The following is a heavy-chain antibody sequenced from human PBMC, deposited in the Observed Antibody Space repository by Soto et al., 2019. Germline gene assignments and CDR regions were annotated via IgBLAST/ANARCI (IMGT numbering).Heavy chain of an antibody. D-gene: IGHD3-9*01. J-gene: IGHJ6*02. V-gene: IGHV1-69*13. CDR1: GGTFSSYA. Sequence: SVKVSCKASGGTFSSYAISWVRQAPGQGLEWMGGIIPIFGTANYAQKFQGRVTITADESTSTAYMELSSLRSEDTAVYYCATPYYDILTGTGYYYYGMDVWGQGTTVTVSS. CDR2: IIPIFGTA. CDR3: ATPYYDILTGTGYYYYGMDV.